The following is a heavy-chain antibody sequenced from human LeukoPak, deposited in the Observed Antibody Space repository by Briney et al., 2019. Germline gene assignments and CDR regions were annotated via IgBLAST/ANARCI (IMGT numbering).Heavy chain of an antibody. Sequence: ASVKVSCKASGYTFTSYYMHWVRQAPGQGLEWMGIINPSGGSTSYAQKFQGRVTMTRDMSTSTVYMELSSLRSEDTAVYYCARDLAARPGYYYMDVWGKGTTVTVSS. CDR1: GYTFTSYY. V-gene: IGHV1-46*01. CDR3: ARDLAARPGYYYMDV. D-gene: IGHD6-6*01. J-gene: IGHJ6*03. CDR2: INPSGGST.